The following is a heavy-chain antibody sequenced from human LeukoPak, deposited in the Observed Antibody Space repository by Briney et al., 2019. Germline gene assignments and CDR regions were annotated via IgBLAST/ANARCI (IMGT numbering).Heavy chain of an antibody. CDR3: ARAYYYDGSGYFPYYLDY. J-gene: IGHJ4*02. CDR1: GFTFSSYW. CDR2: INSDGSST. D-gene: IGHD3-22*01. V-gene: IGHV3-74*01. Sequence: GGSLRLSCAASGFTFSSYWMHWVRQAPGKGLVWVSRINSDGSSTSYADSVKGRFTISRDNAKNTLYLQMNSLRAEDTAVYYCARAYYYDGSGYFPYYLDYWGQGTLVTVSS.